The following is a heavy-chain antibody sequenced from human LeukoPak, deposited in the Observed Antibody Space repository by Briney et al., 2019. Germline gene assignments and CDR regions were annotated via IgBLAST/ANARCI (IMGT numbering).Heavy chain of an antibody. J-gene: IGHJ4*02. CDR2: TSGSGTTT. V-gene: IGHV3-23*01. CDR3: ARRLGGANSFDY. Sequence: GGSPRLSCAASGFTFSSYAMSGVRQAPGKGLEWVSLTSGSGTTTYYADSVKGRFTISRDNSKNTLYLQMNSLRDEDTAVYYCARRLGGANSFDYWGQGTLVTVSS. D-gene: IGHD1-26*01. CDR1: GFTFSSYA.